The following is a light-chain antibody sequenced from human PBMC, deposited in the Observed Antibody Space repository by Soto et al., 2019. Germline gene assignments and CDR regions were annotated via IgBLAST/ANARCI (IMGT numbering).Light chain of an antibody. CDR3: QQNFSYPLT. V-gene: IGKV1-8*01. Sequence: AIRMTQSPSSFSASTGDRVTITCRASQSISSHLAWYQVKPGKAPRLLIYTASYLESGVPSRFSGSASGTDFTLTISSLQYEDFAVYYWQQNFSYPLTFGGGTKVEIK. J-gene: IGKJ4*01. CDR1: QSISSH. CDR2: TAS.